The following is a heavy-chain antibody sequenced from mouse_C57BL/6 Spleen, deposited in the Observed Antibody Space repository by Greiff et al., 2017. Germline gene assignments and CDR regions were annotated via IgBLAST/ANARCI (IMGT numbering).Heavy chain of an antibody. CDR1: GFTFSDYY. CDR3: ARQEGYPGAMDY. J-gene: IGHJ4*01. CDR2: ISNGGGST. D-gene: IGHD2-14*01. Sequence: EVKLVESGGGLVQPGGSLKLSCAASGFTFSDYYMYWVRQTPEKRLEWVAYISNGGGSTYYPDTVKGRFTISRDNAKNTLYLQMSRLKSEDTARYYCARQEGYPGAMDYWGQGTSVTVSS. V-gene: IGHV5-12*01.